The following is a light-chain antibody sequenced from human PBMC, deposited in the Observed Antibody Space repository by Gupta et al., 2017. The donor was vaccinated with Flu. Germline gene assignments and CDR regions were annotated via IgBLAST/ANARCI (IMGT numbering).Light chain of an antibody. V-gene: IGLV3-21*02. Sequence: SSLLTQAPSVSVAPGQTARITCERKDIGSKSVHWYQQKPGQAPVLVVYDNTDRPSGISERLSGSNSGNTATLTISRVEGGEEADYYCQVWDNTSDHPRVFGGGTKLTVL. CDR1: DIGSKS. CDR2: DNT. J-gene: IGLJ3*02. CDR3: QVWDNTSDHPRV.